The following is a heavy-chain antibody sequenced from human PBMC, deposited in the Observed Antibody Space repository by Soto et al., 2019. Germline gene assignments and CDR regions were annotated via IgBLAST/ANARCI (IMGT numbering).Heavy chain of an antibody. Sequence: GGSLRLSCAASGFTFSSYAMSWVRQAPGKGLEWVSAISGSGGSTYYADSVKGRFTISRDNSKNTLYLQMNSLRAEDTAVYYCATTARVWGYCSGGSCSPLDYWGQGTLVTVSS. J-gene: IGHJ4*02. D-gene: IGHD2-15*01. V-gene: IGHV3-23*01. CDR2: ISGSGGST. CDR3: ATTARVWGYCSGGSCSPLDY. CDR1: GFTFSSYA.